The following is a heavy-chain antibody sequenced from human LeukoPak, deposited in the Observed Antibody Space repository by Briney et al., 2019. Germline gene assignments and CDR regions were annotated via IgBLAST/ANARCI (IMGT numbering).Heavy chain of an antibody. Sequence: GGSLRLSSAASRFTLSSYWTSSGPDAPRERVGWVANIRQDGSVQSYVDSVKGRFTISRDNPKNSVYLQMSSLRAEDTAVYYCLVTTRSRGFDYWGQGTPATVSS. D-gene: IGHD1/OR15-1a*01. CDR2: IRQDGSVQ. J-gene: IGHJ4*02. CDR1: RFTLSSYW. CDR3: LVTTRSRGFDY. V-gene: IGHV3-7*01.